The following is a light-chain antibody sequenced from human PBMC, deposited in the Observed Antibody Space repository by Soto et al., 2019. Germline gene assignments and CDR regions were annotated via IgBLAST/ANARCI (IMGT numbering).Light chain of an antibody. CDR1: QGISNW. CDR3: QQANSFPPT. Sequence: DIQMTQSPSSVSASVGDRVTITCRASQGISNWLAWYQQKPGKAPNLLIFAASSLQSGVPSRFRGSGSGTDFTLTISDLQPEDFSTYYCQQANSFPPTFGQGTKLEIK. J-gene: IGKJ2*01. V-gene: IGKV1-12*01. CDR2: AAS.